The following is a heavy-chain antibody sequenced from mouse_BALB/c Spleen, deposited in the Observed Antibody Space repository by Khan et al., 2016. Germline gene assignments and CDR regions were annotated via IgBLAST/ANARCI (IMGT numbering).Heavy chain of an antibody. J-gene: IGHJ1*01. CDR2: INTYSGES. V-gene: IGHV9-3-1*01. Sequence: QCQLVQSGPELKKPGKTVKISCKASGYTFTNYGMNWVKQAPGKGLKWMGWINTYSGESTYADDFKGRFAFSLETSANTAYLQITNLKNDDTATYFCAIYRYYYGSSRYFDVWGAGTTVTVSS. D-gene: IGHD1-1*01. CDR3: AIYRYYYGSSRYFDV. CDR1: GYTFTNYG.